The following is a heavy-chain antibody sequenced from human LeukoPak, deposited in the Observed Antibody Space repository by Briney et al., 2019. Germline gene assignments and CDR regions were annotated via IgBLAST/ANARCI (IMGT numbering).Heavy chain of an antibody. CDR3: ARGRLISPVDY. D-gene: IGHD2-21*01. CDR2: IKQDGSEK. CDR1: GFTFSDHS. Sequence: GGSLRLSCVASGFTFSDHSMMWVRQAPGKGLEWVANIKQDGSEKYYVDSVKGRFTISRDNAKNSLYLQMNSLRAEDTAVYYCARGRLISPVDYWGQGTPVTVSS. J-gene: IGHJ4*02. V-gene: IGHV3-7*03.